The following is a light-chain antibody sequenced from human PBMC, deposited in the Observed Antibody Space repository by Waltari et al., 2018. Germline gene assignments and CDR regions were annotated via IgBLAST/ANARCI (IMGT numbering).Light chain of an antibody. CDR3: NSYTNSGTYV. Sequence: QSALTQPASVSGSPGQSITIPCTGTRSEVGTHNYVSWYQQRPGKAPDLIIFDVSNRPSGVSIRFSGSKSGNTASLTISGLQAEDEADYYCNSYTNSGTYVFGSGTKVTVL. CDR1: RSEVGTHNY. V-gene: IGLV2-14*03. CDR2: DVS. J-gene: IGLJ1*01.